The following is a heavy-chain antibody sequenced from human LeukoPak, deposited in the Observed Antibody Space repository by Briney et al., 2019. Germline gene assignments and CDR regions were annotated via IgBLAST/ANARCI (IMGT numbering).Heavy chain of an antibody. J-gene: IGHJ4*02. CDR1: GFTFSDHY. D-gene: IGHD1-14*01. Sequence: GSLRLSCAASGFTFSDHYMDWVRQVPGKGLEWVGCSRDKVNSYTTEYAASVKGRFTISRDESKNLLYLQMNSLKIEDTAVYYCATQQGGNPAYWGQGTLVTVSS. V-gene: IGHV3-72*01. CDR2: SRDKVNSYTT. CDR3: ATQQGGNPAY.